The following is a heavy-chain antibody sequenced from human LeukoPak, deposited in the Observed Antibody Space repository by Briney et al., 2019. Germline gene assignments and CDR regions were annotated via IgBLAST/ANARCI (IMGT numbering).Heavy chain of an antibody. CDR1: GGSFSGYY. CDR2: INHSGST. CDR3: ARRASMVRGVIDY. D-gene: IGHD3-10*01. V-gene: IGHV4-34*01. J-gene: IGHJ4*02. Sequence: SETLSLTCAVYGGSFSGYYWSGLRQPPGKGLEWIGEINHSGSTNYNPSLKSRVTISVDTSRIQFSLKLSSVTAADTAVYYCARRASMVRGVIDYCGQGTLVTVSS.